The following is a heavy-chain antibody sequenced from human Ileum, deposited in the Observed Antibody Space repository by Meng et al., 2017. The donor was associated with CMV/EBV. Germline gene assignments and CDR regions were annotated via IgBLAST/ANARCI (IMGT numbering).Heavy chain of an antibody. D-gene: IGHD1-14*01. CDR3: ARGPSRTDFDY. V-gene: IGHV1-46*01. J-gene: IGHJ4*02. Sequence: QVQLVQSWAEVKKPGASVKVSCKASGYTFTSYYIHWVRQAPGESPEWMGIINPGDGSTNYAQKFQGRVTMTRDTSTTTVHMELSSLRSEDTAVYYCARGPSRTDFDYWGQGTLVTVSS. CDR1: GYTFTSYY. CDR2: INPGDGST.